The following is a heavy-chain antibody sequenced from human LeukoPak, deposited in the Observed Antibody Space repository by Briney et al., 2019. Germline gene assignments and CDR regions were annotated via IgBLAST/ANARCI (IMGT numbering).Heavy chain of an antibody. Sequence: ASVKVSCKASGYTFTIYYMHWVRQAPGQGLEWMGWINPNSGATSYAQRFQGRVTMTRDTSISTAYMELSGLISDDTAVYYCARNPPYCTSTSCYNDYWGQGTLVTVSS. V-gene: IGHV1-2*02. CDR2: INPNSGAT. J-gene: IGHJ4*02. CDR1: GYTFTIYY. CDR3: ARNPPYCTSTSCYNDY. D-gene: IGHD2-2*02.